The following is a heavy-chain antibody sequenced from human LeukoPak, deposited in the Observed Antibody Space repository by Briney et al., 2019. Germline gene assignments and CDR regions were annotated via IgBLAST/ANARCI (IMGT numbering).Heavy chain of an antibody. CDR1: GGTFSSYG. Sequence: SVKVSCKASGGTFSSYGISWVRQAPGQGLEWMGGIIPIFGTANYAQKFQGRVTITADKSTTTAYMELSSLRSEDTAVFYCAKTPVGMVTLDYWGQGTLVTVSS. CDR3: AKTPVGMVTLDY. D-gene: IGHD5-24*01. J-gene: IGHJ4*02. V-gene: IGHV1-69*06. CDR2: IIPIFGTA.